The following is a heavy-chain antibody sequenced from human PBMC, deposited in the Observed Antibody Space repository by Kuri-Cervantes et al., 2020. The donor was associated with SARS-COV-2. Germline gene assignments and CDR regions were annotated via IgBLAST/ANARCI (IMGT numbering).Heavy chain of an antibody. CDR2: ISYDGSNK. J-gene: IGHJ4*02. CDR1: GFIFSSYA. Sequence: LSLTCAASGFIFSSYAMHWVRQAPGKGLEWVAVISYDGSNKYYADSVKGRFTISRDNSKNTLYLQMNSLRAEDTAVYYCAKDPVGVGATSFDYFDYWGQGTLVTVSS. D-gene: IGHD1-26*01. CDR3: AKDPVGVGATSFDYFDY. V-gene: IGHV3-30-3*01.